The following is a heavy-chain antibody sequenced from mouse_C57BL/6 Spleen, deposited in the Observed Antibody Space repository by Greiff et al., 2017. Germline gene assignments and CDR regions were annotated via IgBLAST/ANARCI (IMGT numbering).Heavy chain of an antibody. J-gene: IGHJ2*01. V-gene: IGHV1-82*01. CDR3: ADRITTLADYFDY. Sequence: QVQLQQSGPELVKPGASVKISCKASGYAFSSSWMNWVKQRPGKGLEWIGRIYPGDGDTNYNGKFKGKATLTADKSSSPAYMQLSLLTSEDSAVYFCADRITTLADYFDYWGQGTTLSVSS. D-gene: IGHD1-1*01. CDR2: IYPGDGDT. CDR1: GYAFSSSW.